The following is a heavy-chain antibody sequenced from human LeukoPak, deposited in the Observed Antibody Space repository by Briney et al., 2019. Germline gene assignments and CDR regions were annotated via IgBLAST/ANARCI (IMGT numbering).Heavy chain of an antibody. CDR2: IYSGGST. V-gene: IGHV3-53*01. CDR3: ARQRGYCSSTSCFHNWFDP. CDR1: GFTVSSNY. D-gene: IGHD2-2*01. J-gene: IGHJ5*02. Sequence: GGSLRLSCAASGFTVSSNYMSWVRQAPGKGLEWVSVIYSGGSTYYADSVKGRFTISRDNSKNTLYLQMNSLRAEDTAVYYCARQRGYCSSTSCFHNWFDPWGQGTLVTVSS.